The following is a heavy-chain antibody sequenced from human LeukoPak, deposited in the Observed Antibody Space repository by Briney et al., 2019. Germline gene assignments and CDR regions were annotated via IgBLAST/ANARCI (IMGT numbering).Heavy chain of an antibody. CDR1: VYIFTGYY. Sequence: ASVRVSCKASVYIFTGYYMHWVQQAPGQGLEWMGWINPNSGVTNYAQKFQGRVTMTRDTSINTAYMELSRLTSDDTAVYYCARDRGPYYFDYWGQGTLVTVSS. CDR3: ARDRGPYYFDY. V-gene: IGHV1-2*02. CDR2: INPNSGVT. J-gene: IGHJ4*02. D-gene: IGHD3-10*01.